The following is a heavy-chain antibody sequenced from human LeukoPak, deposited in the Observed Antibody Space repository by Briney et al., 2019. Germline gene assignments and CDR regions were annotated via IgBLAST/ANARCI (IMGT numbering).Heavy chain of an antibody. V-gene: IGHV3-30-3*01. D-gene: IGHD6-6*01. Sequence: GGSLRLSCAASGFTFNSYAMHWVRQAPGKGLEWVAIISYDGSNKYYADSVKGRFTISRDNSKSTLYLQMNSLRAEDTAVYYCARSKSSSSPNFDYWGQGTLVTVSS. CDR2: ISYDGSNK. J-gene: IGHJ4*02. CDR1: GFTFNSYA. CDR3: ARSKSSSSPNFDY.